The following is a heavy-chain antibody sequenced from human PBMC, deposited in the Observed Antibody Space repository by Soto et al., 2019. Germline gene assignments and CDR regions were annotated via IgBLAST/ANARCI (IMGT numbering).Heavy chain of an antibody. D-gene: IGHD6-6*01. V-gene: IGHV3-30*18. J-gene: IGHJ3*01. CDR3: TKDHSIATSHGID. Sequence: QVQLVESGGGVVQPGRSLGLSCAASGFTFNHYGMHWVRQAPGKGLEWVAAISNDGSDKYYADSAKGPLTIPRDNSKNTLYLQMNSLRAEDTAVYYLTKDHSIATSHGIDWGQGTMVTVSS. CDR2: ISNDGSDK. CDR1: GFTFNHYG.